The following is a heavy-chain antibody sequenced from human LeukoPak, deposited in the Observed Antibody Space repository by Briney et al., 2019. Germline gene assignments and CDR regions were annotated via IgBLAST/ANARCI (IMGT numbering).Heavy chain of an antibody. CDR3: ARDQKGSSWYRGSDY. V-gene: IGHV1-2*02. CDR2: INPNSGST. J-gene: IGHJ4*02. Sequence: ASVKVSCKASGYIFTGYYMHWVRQAPGQGLEWMGWINPNSGSTNYAQKFQGRVTMTRDTSISTAYMELSRLRSDDTAVYYCARDQKGSSWYRGSDYWGQGTLVTVSS. CDR1: GYIFTGYY. D-gene: IGHD6-13*01.